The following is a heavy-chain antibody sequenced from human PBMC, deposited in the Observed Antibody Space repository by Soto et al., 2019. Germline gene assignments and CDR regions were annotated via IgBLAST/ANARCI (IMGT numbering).Heavy chain of an antibody. CDR3: ARQWGGDSSSSRYYGMDV. D-gene: IGHD6-6*01. V-gene: IGHV4-39*01. CDR1: GGSISSSSYY. CDR2: IYYSGST. J-gene: IGHJ6*02. Sequence: SETLSLTCTVSGGSISSSSYYWGWIRQPPGKGLEWIGSIYYSGSTYYNPSLKSRVTISVDTSKNQFSLKLSSVTAADTAVYYCARQWGGDSSSSRYYGMDVWGQGTRVTVSS.